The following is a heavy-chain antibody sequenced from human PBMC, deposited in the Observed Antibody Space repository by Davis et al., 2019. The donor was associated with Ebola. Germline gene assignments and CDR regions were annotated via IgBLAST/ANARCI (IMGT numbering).Heavy chain of an antibody. CDR2: IYYSGST. Sequence: MPSETLSLTCTVSGDAVSSGDCWSWIRQPPGKGLEWIGSIYYSGSTYYNPSLKSRVTISVDTSKNQFSLQLNSVTPEDTAVYYCARSGTAVAGNGGFDYWGQGTLVTVSS. J-gene: IGHJ4*02. D-gene: IGHD6-19*01. V-gene: IGHV4-38-2*02. CDR3: ARSGTAVAGNGGFDY. CDR1: GDAVSSGDC.